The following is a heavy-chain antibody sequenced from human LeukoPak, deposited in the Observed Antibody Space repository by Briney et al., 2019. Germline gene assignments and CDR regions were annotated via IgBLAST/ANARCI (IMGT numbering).Heavy chain of an antibody. CDR1: GFTVSSNY. CDR3: ARGHCSSTSCYDLVGWRVDY. J-gene: IGHJ4*02. Sequence: GGSLRLSCAASGFTVSSNYMSWVRQAPGKGLEWVSVISVKGRFTISRDNSKNTLYLQMNSLRAEDTAVYYCARGHCSSTSCYDLVGWRVDYWGQGTLVTVSS. D-gene: IGHD2-2*01. V-gene: IGHV3-66*01. CDR2: I.